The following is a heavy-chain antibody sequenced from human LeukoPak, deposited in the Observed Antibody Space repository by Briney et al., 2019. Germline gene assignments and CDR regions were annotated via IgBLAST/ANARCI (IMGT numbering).Heavy chain of an antibody. CDR3: AKVHLTYYYDSSGYGFQDY. Sequence: GRPLRLSCAASGFTFSSYAIHWVRQAPGKGLEWVAVISYDGSNKYYGDSVKGRFTVSRDNSKNTVYLQMNSLRAEDTAVYYCAKVHLTYYYDSSGYGFQDYWGQGTLVTVSS. CDR2: ISYDGSNK. D-gene: IGHD3-22*01. V-gene: IGHV3-30*18. CDR1: GFTFSSYA. J-gene: IGHJ4*02.